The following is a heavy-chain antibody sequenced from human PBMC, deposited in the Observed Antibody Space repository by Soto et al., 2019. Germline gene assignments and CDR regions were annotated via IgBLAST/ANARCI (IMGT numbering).Heavy chain of an antibody. D-gene: IGHD3-3*02. Sequence: SETLSLTCTVSGASISGYHWSWIRQPPGKGLECLGYISYSGSTNYNPSLKSRVTMSIDTSQNQFSLKLNSVTAADTAVYYCARGFSIDWYTYYFDYWGQGPPVTVSS. CDR3: ARGFSIDWYTYYFDY. J-gene: IGHJ4*02. CDR2: ISYSGST. CDR1: GASISGYH. V-gene: IGHV4-59*08.